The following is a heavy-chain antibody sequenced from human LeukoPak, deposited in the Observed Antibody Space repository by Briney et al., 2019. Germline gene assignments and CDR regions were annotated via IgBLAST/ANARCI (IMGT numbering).Heavy chain of an antibody. CDR1: GLNISTNY. V-gene: IGHV3-53*01. CDR2: FYRGGKT. Sequence: GGSLRLSCVVSGLNISTNYMSWVRQAPGKGLERVSVFYRGGKTYYADSVKGRFTISRDTSKNTLYLQMDSLRAEDTAVYYCAKVKTLAATEDYFDHWGQGTQVTVSS. D-gene: IGHD2-15*01. CDR3: AKVKTLAATEDYFDH. J-gene: IGHJ4*02.